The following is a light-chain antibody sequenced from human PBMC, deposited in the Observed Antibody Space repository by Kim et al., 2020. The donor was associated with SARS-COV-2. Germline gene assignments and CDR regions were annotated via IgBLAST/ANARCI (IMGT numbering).Light chain of an antibody. CDR1: GSNIGISA. J-gene: IGLJ3*02. CDR3: AAWDDRLNGPV. CDR2: HDD. V-gene: IGLV1-36*01. Sequence: QSVLTQPPSLSEAPRQRVTISCSGSGSNIGISAVNWYQQLPGKAPKLLIYHDDLLPSGVSDRFSGSKSGTSASLAISGLQSEDEADYYCAAWDDRLNGPVFGGGTQLTVL.